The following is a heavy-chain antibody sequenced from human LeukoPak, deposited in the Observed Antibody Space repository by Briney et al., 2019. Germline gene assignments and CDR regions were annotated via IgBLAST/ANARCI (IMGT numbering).Heavy chain of an antibody. CDR3: AKDVGKWESLHFFDY. CDR1: GFTLSTNA. D-gene: IGHD1-26*01. Sequence: GGSLRLSCLTSGFTLSTNAMSWVRQAPGKGLEWISGISGSGASTYYADSVKGRFTISRDDSRNTLYLQMNSLRGDDTAVYYCAKDVGKWESLHFFDYWGQGTLVTVST. V-gene: IGHV3-23*01. J-gene: IGHJ4*02. CDR2: ISGSGAST.